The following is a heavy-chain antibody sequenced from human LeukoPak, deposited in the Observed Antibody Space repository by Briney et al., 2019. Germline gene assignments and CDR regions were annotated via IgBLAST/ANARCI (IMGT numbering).Heavy chain of an antibody. D-gene: IGHD5-24*01. V-gene: IGHV1-69*05. J-gene: IGHJ6*03. CDR1: GGTFSSYA. CDR2: IIPIFGTA. CDR3: AREGGYNPYYYYYMDV. Sequence: SVKVSCKASGGTFSSYAISWVRQAPGQGLEWMGRIIPIFGTANYAQKFQGRVTITTDESTSTACMELSSLRSEDTAVYYCAREGGYNPYYYYYMDVWGKGTTVTVSS.